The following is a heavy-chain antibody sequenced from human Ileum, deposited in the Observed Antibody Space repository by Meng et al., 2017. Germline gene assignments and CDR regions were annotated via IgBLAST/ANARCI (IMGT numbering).Heavy chain of an antibody. J-gene: IGHJ4*02. CDR2: IHYSGST. D-gene: IGHD2-15*01. V-gene: IGHV4-59*01. Sequence: QVQLQESGPGLAKPSEILSLTRTVSGASISSYYWTWIRQPPGKGLDWIGYIHYSGSTNYNPSLKSRITMSVDTSKNQVSLKLSSVTAADTAIYYCAAFCSGGSCPDYWGQGTLVTVSS. CDR3: AAFCSGGSCPDY. CDR1: GASISSYY.